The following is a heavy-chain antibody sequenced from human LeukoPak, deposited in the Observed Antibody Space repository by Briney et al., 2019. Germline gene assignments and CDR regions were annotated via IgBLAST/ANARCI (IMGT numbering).Heavy chain of an antibody. V-gene: IGHV4-38-2*02. D-gene: IGHD3-10*01. CDR3: ARGPHYGSGSYDVVL. J-gene: IGHJ4*02. Sequence: PSETLSLTCTVSGYSISSGYYWGWIRQPPGKGLEWIGSIYHSGSTYYNPSLKSRVTISVDTSKNQFSLKLSSVTAADTAVYYCARGPHYGSGSYDVVLWGQGTLVTVSS. CDR2: IYHSGST. CDR1: GYSISSGYY.